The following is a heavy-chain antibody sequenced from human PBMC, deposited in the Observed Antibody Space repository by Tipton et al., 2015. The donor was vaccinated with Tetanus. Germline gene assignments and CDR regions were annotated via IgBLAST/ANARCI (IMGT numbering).Heavy chain of an antibody. J-gene: IGHJ4*02. CDR1: GYIFNNYW. V-gene: IGHV5-51*01. CDR2: IYPGDSDT. CDR3: ARAHCTDGVCNFGF. Sequence: EVQLVQSGGEVKKPGESLKISCKGSGYIFNNYWIGWERQKPGKDLEWMGFIYPGDSDTRYSPSFQGQVTISVDKSINPAYLQWSSLKASDTSMFYCARAHCTDGVCNFGFWGQGALVTVAS. D-gene: IGHD2-8*01.